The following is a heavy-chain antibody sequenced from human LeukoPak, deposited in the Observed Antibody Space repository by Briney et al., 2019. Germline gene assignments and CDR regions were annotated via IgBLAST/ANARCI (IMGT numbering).Heavy chain of an antibody. Sequence: SETLSLTCTVSGGSIRSSYYYWGWIRQPPGKGLEWIGGIYYSGDTHYNPSLKSRVTISVDTSKNQFSLKLNSVTAADTAVYYRAKNFGRPVHSTLYGMDVWGQGTTVTVSS. CDR2: IYYSGDT. CDR1: GGSIRSSYYY. J-gene: IGHJ6*02. V-gene: IGHV4-39*01. D-gene: IGHD2-2*01. CDR3: AKNFGRPVHSTLYGMDV.